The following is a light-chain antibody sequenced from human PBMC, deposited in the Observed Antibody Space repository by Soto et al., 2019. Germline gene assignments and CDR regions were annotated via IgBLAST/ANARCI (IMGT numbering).Light chain of an antibody. V-gene: IGLV8-61*01. CDR3: ALYVGSGIWV. CDR1: SGSVSTSYY. CDR2: STN. J-gene: IGLJ3*02. Sequence: QTVVTQEPSFSVSPGRTVTLTCGLTSGSVSTSYYPSWYQQTPGQPPRTLIYSTNTRSSGVPDRFSGSILGNNAALTITGAQADDESDYYCALYVGSGIWVFGGGTKLTVL.